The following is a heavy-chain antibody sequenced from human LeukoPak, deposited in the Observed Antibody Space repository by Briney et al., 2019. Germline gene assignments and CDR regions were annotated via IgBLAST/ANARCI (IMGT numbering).Heavy chain of an antibody. V-gene: IGHV4-39*07. Sequence: SEALSLTCTVSGGSISSSSYYWGWIRQPPGKGLEWIGSIYYSGSTFYNSSLKSRVTISVDTSKNRLSLKLSSVTAADTAVYYCARGPVVPAAPFDYWGQGTLVTVSS. CDR2: IYYSGST. J-gene: IGHJ4*02. CDR1: GGSISSSSYY. D-gene: IGHD2-2*01. CDR3: ARGPVVPAAPFDY.